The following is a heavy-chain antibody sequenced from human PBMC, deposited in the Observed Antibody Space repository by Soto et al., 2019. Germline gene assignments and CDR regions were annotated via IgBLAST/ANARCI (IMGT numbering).Heavy chain of an antibody. Sequence: GGSLRLSCAASGFTFSSYSMNWVRQAPGKGLEWVSSISSSSSYIYYADSVKGRFTISRDNAKNSLYLQMNSLRAEDTAVYYCARDSGLGCSGGSCYDGFYYYMDVWGKGTTVTVSS. V-gene: IGHV3-21*01. J-gene: IGHJ6*03. CDR3: ARDSGLGCSGGSCYDGFYYYMDV. CDR1: GFTFSSYS. CDR2: ISSSSSYI. D-gene: IGHD2-15*01.